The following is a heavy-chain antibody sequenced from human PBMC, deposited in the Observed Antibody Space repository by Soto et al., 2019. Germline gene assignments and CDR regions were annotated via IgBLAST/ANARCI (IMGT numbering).Heavy chain of an antibody. V-gene: IGHV1-3*01. D-gene: IGHD5-18*01. J-gene: IGHJ4*02. CDR2: INAGNGNT. CDR1: GYTFTSYA. CDR3: ARGLNGYLHYFDY. Sequence: ASVKVSCKASGYTFTSYAMHWVRQAPGQRLEWMGWINAGNGNTKYSQKFQGRVTVTRDTSASTAYMELSSLRSEDTAVYYCARGLNGYLHYFDYWGQGTPVTVSS.